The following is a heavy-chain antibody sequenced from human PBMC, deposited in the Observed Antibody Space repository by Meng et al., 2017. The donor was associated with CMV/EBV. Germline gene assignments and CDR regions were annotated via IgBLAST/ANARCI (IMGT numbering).Heavy chain of an antibody. CDR1: GGSFSGYY. V-gene: IGHV4-34*01. D-gene: IGHD4-11*01. J-gene: IGHJ6*02. CDR2: INHSGST. CDR3: ARGSYRNYRSSYYYYGMDV. Sequence: GSLRLSCAVYGGSFSGYYWSWIRQPPGKGLEWIGEINHSGSTNYNPSLKSRVTISVDTSKNQFSLKLSSVTAADTAVYYCARGSYRNYRSSYYYYGMDVWGQGTTVTVSS.